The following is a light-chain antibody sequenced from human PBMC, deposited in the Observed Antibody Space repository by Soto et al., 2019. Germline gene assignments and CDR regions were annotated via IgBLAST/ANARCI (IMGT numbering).Light chain of an antibody. J-gene: IGKJ4*01. CDR1: QGISSY. CDR2: AAS. Sequence: DIPLTQSPSFLSASVGDRVTITCRASQGISSYLAWYQQKPGKAPKLLIYAASTLQSGVPSRFSGSGSGTEFTLTISSLQPEDFATYYCQQLNIVPLTIGGGTKVEIK. CDR3: QQLNIVPLT. V-gene: IGKV1-9*01.